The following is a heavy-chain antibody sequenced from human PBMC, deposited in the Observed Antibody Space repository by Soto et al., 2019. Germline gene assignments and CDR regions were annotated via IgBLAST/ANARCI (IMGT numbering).Heavy chain of an antibody. J-gene: IGHJ2*01. CDR1: GGTFSSYA. V-gene: IGHV1-69*01. D-gene: IGHD3-3*01. CDR3: ARGPLAIFGVVTSDWYFDL. Sequence: QVQLVQSGAEVKKPGSSVKVSCKASGGTFSSYAISWVRQAPGQGLEWMGGIIPIFGTANYAQKFQGRVTITADESTSTAYMGLSSLRSEDTAVYYCARGPLAIFGVVTSDWYFDLWGRGTLVTVSS. CDR2: IIPIFGTA.